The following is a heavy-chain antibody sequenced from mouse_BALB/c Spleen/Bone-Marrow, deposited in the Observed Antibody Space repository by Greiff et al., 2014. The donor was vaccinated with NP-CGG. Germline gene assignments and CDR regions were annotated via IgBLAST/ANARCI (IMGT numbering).Heavy chain of an antibody. Sequence: EVQVVESGPGLVKPSQSLSLTCSVTGYSITSGYYWNWIRQFPGNKLEWMGYISYDGSNNYNPSLKNRISITRDTSKNQFFLKLSSVTTEDTATYYCAREGGSLWYFDVWGAGTTVAVPS. CDR3: AREGGSLWYFDV. V-gene: IGHV3-6*02. CDR1: GYSITSGYY. CDR2: ISYDGSN. J-gene: IGHJ1*01.